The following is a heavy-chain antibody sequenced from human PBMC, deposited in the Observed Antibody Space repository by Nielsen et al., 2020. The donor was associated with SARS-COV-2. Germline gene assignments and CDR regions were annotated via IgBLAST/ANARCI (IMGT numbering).Heavy chain of an antibody. CDR2: IRSNGGST. J-gene: IGHJ4*02. V-gene: IGHV3-64*04. Sequence: GESLKISCSASGFTFSSYTMLWVRQAPGKGLEYVSAIRSNGGSTYYADSVKGRFSISRDNSKNTLYLQMNSLRAEDTAVYYCATQAEGYYHPLDYWGQGTLVTVSS. CDR3: ATQAEGYYHPLDY. CDR1: GFTFSSYT. D-gene: IGHD3-3*01.